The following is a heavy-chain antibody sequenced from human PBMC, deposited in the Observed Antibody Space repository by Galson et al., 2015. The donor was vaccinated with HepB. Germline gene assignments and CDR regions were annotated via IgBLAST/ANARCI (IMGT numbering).Heavy chain of an antibody. CDR3: ARDWDFWSGSNWFDP. Sequence: SCKASGYTFTGYYMHWVRQAPGQGLEWMGWINPNSGGTNYAQKFQGRVTMTRDTSISTAYMELSRLRSDDTAVYYRARDWDFWSGSNWFDPWGQGTLVTVSS. J-gene: IGHJ5*02. V-gene: IGHV1-2*02. CDR1: GYTFTGYY. CDR2: INPNSGGT. D-gene: IGHD3-3*01.